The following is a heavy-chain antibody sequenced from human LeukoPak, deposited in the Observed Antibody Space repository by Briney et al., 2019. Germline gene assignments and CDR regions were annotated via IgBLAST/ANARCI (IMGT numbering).Heavy chain of an antibody. D-gene: IGHD7-27*01. J-gene: IGHJ6*02. CDR1: GFTFSSYG. CDR2: ISYDGSNK. Sequence: PGGSLRLSCAASGFTFSSYGMHWVRQAPGKGLEWVAVISYDGSNKYYADSVKGRFTISRDNSKNTLYLQMNSLRAEDTAVYYCAKDQALWGSYYYYGMDVWGQGTTVTVSS. CDR3: AKDQALWGSYYYYGMDV. V-gene: IGHV3-30*18.